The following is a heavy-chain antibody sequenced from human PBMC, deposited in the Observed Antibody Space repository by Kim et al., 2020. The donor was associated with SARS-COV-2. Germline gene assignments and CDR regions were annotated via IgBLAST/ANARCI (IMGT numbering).Heavy chain of an antibody. CDR3: ASNTVPQPYYGMDV. V-gene: IGHV4-30-2*05. J-gene: IGHJ6*02. D-gene: IGHD4-4*01. Sequence: TPSLKRRVTISVDTSKNQFSLKLSSGTAADTAVYYWASNTVPQPYYGMDVWGQGTTVTVSS.